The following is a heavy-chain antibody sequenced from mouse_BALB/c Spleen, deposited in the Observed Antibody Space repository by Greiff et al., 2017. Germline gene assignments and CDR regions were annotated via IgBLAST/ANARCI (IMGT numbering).Heavy chain of an antibody. Sequence: EVKLVESGPGLVKPSQSLSLTCTVTGYSITSDYAWNWIRQFPGNKLEWMGYISYSGSTSYNPSLKSRISITRDTSKNQFFLQLNSVTTEDTATYYCARSTGTLDYWGQGTTLTVSS. CDR3: ARSTGTLDY. CDR1: GYSITSDYA. J-gene: IGHJ2*01. V-gene: IGHV3-2*02. D-gene: IGHD4-1*01. CDR2: ISYSGST.